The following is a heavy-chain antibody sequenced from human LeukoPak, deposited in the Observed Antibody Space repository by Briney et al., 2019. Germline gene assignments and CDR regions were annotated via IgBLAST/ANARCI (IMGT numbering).Heavy chain of an antibody. CDR1: GYTFTSYA. Sequence: ASVKVSCKASGYTFTSYAMHWVRQAPGQRLEWMGWINAGNGNTKYSQKFQGRVTITRDTSASTAYMELSSLRSEDAAVYYCARDLRSSGWYSGYYYYGMDVWGQGTTVTVSS. J-gene: IGHJ6*02. CDR2: INAGNGNT. CDR3: ARDLRSSGWYSGYYYYGMDV. V-gene: IGHV1-3*01. D-gene: IGHD6-19*01.